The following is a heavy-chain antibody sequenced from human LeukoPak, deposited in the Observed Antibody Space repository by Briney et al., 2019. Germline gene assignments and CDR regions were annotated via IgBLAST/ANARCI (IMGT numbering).Heavy chain of an antibody. J-gene: IGHJ5*02. Sequence: PSETLSLTCTVSGGSISSYYWSWIRQPPGKGLEWIGYTCYSGSTNYNPSLKSRVTISVDTSKNQFSLKLSSVTAADTAVYYCARHSSGWNNWFDPWGQGTLVTVSS. CDR1: GGSISSYY. D-gene: IGHD6-19*01. CDR2: TCYSGST. V-gene: IGHV4-59*08. CDR3: ARHSSGWNNWFDP.